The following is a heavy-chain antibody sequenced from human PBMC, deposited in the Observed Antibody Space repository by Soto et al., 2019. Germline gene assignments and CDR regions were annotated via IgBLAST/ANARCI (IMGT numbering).Heavy chain of an antibody. J-gene: IGHJ4*01. CDR3: AKEVAVAGDFDY. CDR1: GFTFNNYG. Sequence: HPGGSLRLSCVASGFTFNNYGIHWVRRAPGKGLEWVTVISSDGRTTYYADSVKGRFTISRDNSKNTLYLQMDRLRPEDTAVYYCAKEVAVAGDFDYWGHRTLVTVSS. D-gene: IGHD6-19*01. CDR2: ISSDGRTT. V-gene: IGHV3-30*18.